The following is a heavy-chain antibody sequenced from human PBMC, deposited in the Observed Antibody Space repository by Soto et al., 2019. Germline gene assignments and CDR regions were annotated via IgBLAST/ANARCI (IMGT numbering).Heavy chain of an antibody. D-gene: IGHD3-22*01. V-gene: IGHV4-61*01. J-gene: IGHJ3*02. CDR1: GGSVSSGSHY. CDR2: ISYSGSP. Sequence: SGTLSLTCTVSGGSVSSGSHYWSWIRQPPGKGLEWIAYISYSGSPDYNPSLKSRVSISIDMSKNQISLKVRSVTAADTAVYYXARDRSDSLNSFDAFDIWGQGTMVTVSS. CDR3: ARDRSDSLNSFDAFDI.